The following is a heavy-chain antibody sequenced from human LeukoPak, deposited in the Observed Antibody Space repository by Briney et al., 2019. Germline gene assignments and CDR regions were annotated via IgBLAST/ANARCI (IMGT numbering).Heavy chain of an antibody. D-gene: IGHD2-2*01. J-gene: IGHJ4*02. CDR3: ARWPVVPAAVDY. CDR2: IYYSGST. V-gene: IGHV4-30-4*01. CDR1: GGSISSGDYY. Sequence: SETLSLTCTVSGGSISSGDYYWSWIRQPPGEGLEWIGYIYYSGSTYYNPSLKSRVTISVDTSKNQFSLKLSSVTAADTAVYYCARWPVVPAAVDYWGQGTLVTVSS.